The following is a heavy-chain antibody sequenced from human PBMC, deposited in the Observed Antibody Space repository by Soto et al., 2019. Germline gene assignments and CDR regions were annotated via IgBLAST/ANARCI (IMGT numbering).Heavy chain of an antibody. V-gene: IGHV3-21*01. CDR2: ISSSSSYI. J-gene: IGHJ4*02. D-gene: IGHD3-3*01. Sequence: GGSLRLSCAASGFTFSSYSMNWVRQAPGKGLEWVSSISSSSSYIYYADSVKGRFTISRDNAKNSLYLQMNSLRAEDTAVYYCARESHYDFWSGYSYWGQGTLVTVSS. CDR3: ARESHYDFWSGYSY. CDR1: GFTFSSYS.